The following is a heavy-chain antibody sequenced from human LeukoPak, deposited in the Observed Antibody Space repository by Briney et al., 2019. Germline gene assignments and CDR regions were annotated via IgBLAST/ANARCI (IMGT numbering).Heavy chain of an antibody. CDR3: ARCSVGGRKRNDF. V-gene: IGHV1-8*01. CDR2: MNPNSGNR. Sequence: ASVKVSCKASVYSFTSYDIYWVRQATGQGLEWMGWMNPNSGNRGYALKFQGRVTMTMNTSITTAYMELSGLRSDDTAVYYCARCSVGGRKRNDFWGQGTLVTVSS. D-gene: IGHD2-15*01. CDR1: VYSFTSYD. J-gene: IGHJ4*02.